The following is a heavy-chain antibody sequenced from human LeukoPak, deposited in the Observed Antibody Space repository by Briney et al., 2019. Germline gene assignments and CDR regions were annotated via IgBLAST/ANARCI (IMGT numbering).Heavy chain of an antibody. V-gene: IGHV3-23*01. CDR1: GFTFYMYA. CDR2: MCGTAGCT. J-gene: IGHJ5*01. Sequence: GGSLRLSCQASGFTFYMYAMSWVRQAPGKGLEWVASMCGTAGCTFYPDSVKGRFTISRDNSKNVLYLRMNSLTAEDTAIYYCAKDRPNFHENSGHYYRRDGDSWGQGTLGTVSS. D-gene: IGHD3-22*01. CDR3: AKDRPNFHENSGHYYRRDGDS.